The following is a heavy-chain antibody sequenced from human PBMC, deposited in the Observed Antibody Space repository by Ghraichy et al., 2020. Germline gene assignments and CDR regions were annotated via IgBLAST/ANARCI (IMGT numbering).Heavy chain of an antibody. D-gene: IGHD1-26*01. V-gene: IGHV3-9*01. CDR1: GFSLDVHA. Sequence: GGSLRLSCAASGFSLDVHAMHWVRQTPGKGLEWVSGIFLDGTGIDYAGSVKGRFTISRDNAKNSLYLQMNSLRTEDTALYFCVRDILPGGADVWVQAATVTVAS. J-gene: IGHJ6*02. CDR3: VRDILPGGADV. CDR2: IFLDGTGI.